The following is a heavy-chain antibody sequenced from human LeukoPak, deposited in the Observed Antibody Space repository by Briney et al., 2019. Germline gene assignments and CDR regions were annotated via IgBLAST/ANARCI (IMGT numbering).Heavy chain of an antibody. V-gene: IGHV4-39*07. CDR1: GGSISSSSYY. D-gene: IGHD3-10*01. CDR2: IYYSGST. J-gene: IGHJ4*02. CDR3: ARGGRGPPLGSGSYRFLY. Sequence: PSETLSLTCTVSGGSISSSSYYWGWIRQPPGKGLEWIGSIYYSGSTYYNPSLKSRVTISVDTSKNQFSLKLSSVTAADTAVYYCARGGRGPPLGSGSYRFLYWGQGTLVTVSS.